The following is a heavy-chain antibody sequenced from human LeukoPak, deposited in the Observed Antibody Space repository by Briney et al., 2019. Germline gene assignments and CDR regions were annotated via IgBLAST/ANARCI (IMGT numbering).Heavy chain of an antibody. CDR2: IYYSGST. J-gene: IGHJ4*02. V-gene: IGHV4-39*01. CDR1: GGSISSSGYY. CDR3: ARPSFTYAKFDY. Sequence: SETLSLTCTVSGGSISSSGYYWGWIRQPPGKGLEWIGSIYYSGSTYYNPSLKSRVTISVDTSKNQFSLKLSSVTAADTAVYYCARPSFTYAKFDYWGQGTLVTVSS. D-gene: IGHD2-2*01.